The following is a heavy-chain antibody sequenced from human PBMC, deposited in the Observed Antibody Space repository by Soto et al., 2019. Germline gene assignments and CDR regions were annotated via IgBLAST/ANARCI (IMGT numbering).Heavy chain of an antibody. J-gene: IGHJ6*02. V-gene: IGHV3-30*18. CDR1: RFTFSTYG. D-gene: IGHD6-19*01. CDR2: ISYDGSNK. CDR3: AKEYLSGWITYYHYYGMDV. Sequence: QVQLVESGGGVVQPGRSLRLSGAASRFTFSTYGMHWVRQAPGKGLEWVALISYDGSNKYYAVSVKGRFTISRDNSKNTLFLQVNSLRAEDTAVYYCAKEYLSGWITYYHYYGMDVWGQGTTVTVSS.